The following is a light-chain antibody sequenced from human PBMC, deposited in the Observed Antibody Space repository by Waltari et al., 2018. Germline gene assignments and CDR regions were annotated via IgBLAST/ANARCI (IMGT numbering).Light chain of an antibody. CDR3: QQYDTSPGT. V-gene: IGKV3-20*01. CDR2: GAS. J-gene: IGKJ2*01. Sequence: EIVLTQSPGTLSLSPGDTATLSRRASQSLSVAYLAWYQHKSGQAPRLLIYGASYRATGIPDRFSGSGSGTDFTLTITRLEPDDFAVYYCQQYDTSPGTFGQGTKLEI. CDR1: QSLSVAY.